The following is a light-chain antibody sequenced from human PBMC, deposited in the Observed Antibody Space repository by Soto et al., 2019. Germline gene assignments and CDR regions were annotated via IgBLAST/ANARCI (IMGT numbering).Light chain of an antibody. CDR2: GAS. V-gene: IGKV3-15*01. CDR3: QQYNNWPPIT. Sequence: ETVMTQSPATLSVSPWEGATLSCRASQSVSSNLAWYQQKAGQAPRLLISGASTRATGIPARFSGSGSGTEFTLTISSLQSEDFAVYYCQQYNNWPPITFGQGTRLEIK. J-gene: IGKJ5*01. CDR1: QSVSSN.